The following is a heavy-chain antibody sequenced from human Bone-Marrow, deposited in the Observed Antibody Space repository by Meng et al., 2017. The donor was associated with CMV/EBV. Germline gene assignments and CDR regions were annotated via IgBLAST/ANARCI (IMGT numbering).Heavy chain of an antibody. CDR1: GGTFSSYT. J-gene: IGHJ6*02. CDR3: ARDTCSHNSCYVGAVNYFFYGMDV. Sequence: SVKVSCKASGGTFSSYTFSWVRQAPGQGLEWMGRIIPILGIANYAQKFQGRVTITADKSTSTAYMELSSLRSEDTAVYYCARDTCSHNSCYVGAVNYFFYGMDVWGQGTTVTVYS. D-gene: IGHD2-2*01. CDR2: IIPILGIA. V-gene: IGHV1-69*04.